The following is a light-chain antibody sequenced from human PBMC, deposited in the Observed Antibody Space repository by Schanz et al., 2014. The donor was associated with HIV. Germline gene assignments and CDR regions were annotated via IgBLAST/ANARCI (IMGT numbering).Light chain of an antibody. CDR2: NTN. Sequence: QAVVTQEPSLTVSPGGAVTLTCGFTTGSVTSGHFPFWLQQRPGQAPRALIFNTNKKHSWTPARFSGSLLGGKAALTLSGAQAEDEAEYYCLLSYSGSRDWVFGGGTKLTVL. CDR1: TGSVTSGHF. V-gene: IGLV7-46*01. J-gene: IGLJ3*02. CDR3: LLSYSGSRDWV.